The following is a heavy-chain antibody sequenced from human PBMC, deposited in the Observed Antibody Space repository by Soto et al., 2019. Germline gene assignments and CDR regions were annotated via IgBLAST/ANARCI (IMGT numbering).Heavy chain of an antibody. CDR1: GGSSSSYY. Sequence: SETLSLTGTVAGGSSSSYYWSWIRQPPGKGLEWIGYIYYSGSTNYNPSLKSRVTISVDTSKNQFSLKLSSVTAADTAVYYCARGEARGLTYYDFWSGSKGYYYYGMDVWGQGTTVTVSS. CDR3: ARGEARGLTYYDFWSGSKGYYYYGMDV. J-gene: IGHJ6*02. D-gene: IGHD3-3*01. CDR2: IYYSGST. V-gene: IGHV4-59*01.